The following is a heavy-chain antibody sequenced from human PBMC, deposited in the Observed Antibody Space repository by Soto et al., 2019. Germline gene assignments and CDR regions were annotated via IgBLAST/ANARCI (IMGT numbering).Heavy chain of an antibody. CDR2: IIPILGIA. CDR1: GGTFSSYT. V-gene: IGHV1-69*08. Sequence: QVQLVQSGAEVKKPGSSVKVSCKASGGTFSSYTISWVRQAPGQGLEWMGRIIPILGIANYAQKFQGRVTITADKSTSTAYMELSSLRSEDTAVYYWARDSQRDYDILTGYSGGENAFDIWGQGTMVTVSS. J-gene: IGHJ3*02. CDR3: ARDSQRDYDILTGYSGGENAFDI. D-gene: IGHD3-9*01.